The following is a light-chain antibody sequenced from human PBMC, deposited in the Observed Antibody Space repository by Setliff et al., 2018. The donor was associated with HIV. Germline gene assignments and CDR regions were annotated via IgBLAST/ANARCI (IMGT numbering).Light chain of an antibody. V-gene: IGLV2-14*01. CDR2: EVR. Sequence: QSVLTQPASVSGSPGQSITISCTGTTSDVGGYNYVSWYQQHPGKAPKLIIYEVRNRPSGVSNRFSGSKSGNTASLTISGLQAEDEADYYCSSYRSSDTGVFGTGTKVTVL. CDR3: SSYRSSDTGV. CDR1: TSDVGGYNY. J-gene: IGLJ1*01.